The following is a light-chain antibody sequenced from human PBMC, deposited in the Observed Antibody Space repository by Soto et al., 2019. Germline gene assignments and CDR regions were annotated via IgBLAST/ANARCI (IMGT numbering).Light chain of an antibody. J-gene: IGKJ1*01. Sequence: DIQMTQSPSTLSASVGDRVTITCRASQSISSWLAWYQQKPGKAPKLLIYKASSLESGVPSRFSGSGSGTEFTLTISSLQPDDSATYDCQQYYSNCTFGQGTKVEIK. CDR1: QSISSW. V-gene: IGKV1-5*03. CDR3: QQYYSNCT. CDR2: KAS.